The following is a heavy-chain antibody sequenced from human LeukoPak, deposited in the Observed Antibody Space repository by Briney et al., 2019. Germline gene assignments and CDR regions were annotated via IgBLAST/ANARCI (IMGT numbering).Heavy chain of an antibody. CDR2: INWNGGTR. J-gene: IGHJ4*02. CDR1: GFTFSIYY. V-gene: IGHV3-20*04. CDR3: GRGVIDLYYDSSAYYVAN. D-gene: IGHD3-22*01. Sequence: GGSLRLSCAASGFTFSIYYMSWVRQAPGKGLEWVSGINWNGGTRYYADSVKGRFTISRDNAKNSLYLQMNSLRAEDTAVYYCGRGVIDLYYDSSAYYVANWGGGALATLSS.